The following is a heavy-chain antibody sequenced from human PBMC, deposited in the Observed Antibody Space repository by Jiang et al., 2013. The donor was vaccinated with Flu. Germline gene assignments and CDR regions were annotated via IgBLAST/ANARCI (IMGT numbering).Heavy chain of an antibody. CDR3: ARQAYSSGWFFDY. V-gene: IGHV4-61*02. CDR1: GGSISSGSYY. Sequence: PGLVKPSQTLSLTCTVSGGSISSGSYYWSWIRQPAGKGLEWIGEIYHSGSTYYNPSLKSRVTISVDTSKNQFSLKLSSVTAADTAVYYCARQAYSSGWFFDYWGQGTLVTVSS. D-gene: IGHD6-19*01. CDR2: IYHSGST. J-gene: IGHJ4*02.